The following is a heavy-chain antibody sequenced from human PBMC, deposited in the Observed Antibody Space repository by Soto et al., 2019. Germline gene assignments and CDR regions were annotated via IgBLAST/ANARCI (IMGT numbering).Heavy chain of an antibody. CDR3: ARALGYCSGGSCYSGYFDY. CDR1: GGSISSYY. Sequence: PSETLSLTCTVSGGSISSYYWSWIRQPPGKGLEWIGYIYYSGSTNYNPSLKSRVTISVDTSKNQFSLKLSSVTAADTAVYYCARALGYCSGGSCYSGYFDYWGQGTLVTVSS. D-gene: IGHD2-15*01. J-gene: IGHJ4*02. CDR2: IYYSGST. V-gene: IGHV4-59*01.